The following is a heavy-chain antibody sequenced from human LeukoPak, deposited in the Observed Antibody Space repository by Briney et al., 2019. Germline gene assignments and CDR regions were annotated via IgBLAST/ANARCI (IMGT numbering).Heavy chain of an antibody. CDR2: IFHSGST. J-gene: IGHJ4*02. CDR3: ARRSDYDSSGYYPFDY. Sequence: PSETLSLTCTVSGDSISSSDSYWDWIRRPPGKGLEWIGSIFHSGSTYYNPSLKSRVTISVDTSKNQFSLKLSSVTAADTAVYYCARRSDYDSSGYYPFDYWGRGTLVTVSS. D-gene: IGHD3-22*01. V-gene: IGHV4-39*01. CDR1: GDSISSSDSY.